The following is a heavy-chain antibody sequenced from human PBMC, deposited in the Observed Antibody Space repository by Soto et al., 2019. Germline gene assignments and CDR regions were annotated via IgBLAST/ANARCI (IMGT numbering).Heavy chain of an antibody. CDR3: ARGGYFDSSNYLAY. V-gene: IGHV1-3*01. CDR2: INPGNGNT. Sequence: GXSVKVSCKASGYTFTSYGINWVRQAPGRGLEWMGWINPGNGNTKYSQQFQGRVIIDRDTSASTAYMELSSLRPEDTAVYYCARGGYFDSSNYLAYWGLGNLVTVSS. CDR1: GYTFTSYG. D-gene: IGHD3-22*01. J-gene: IGHJ4*02.